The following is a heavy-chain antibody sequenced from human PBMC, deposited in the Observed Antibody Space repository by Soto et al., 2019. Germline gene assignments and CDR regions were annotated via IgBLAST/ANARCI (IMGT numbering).Heavy chain of an antibody. J-gene: IGHJ5*02. CDR3: ARDYYDSGSSSRAWFDP. V-gene: IGHV4-61*01. CDR1: GGSVTYGSFY. Sequence: QVQLQESGPGLVKPSETLSLTCTVSGGSVTYGSFYWSWIRQPPGKGLEWIGYIYYTGSTNYNPPRRCRASISLDTSKNQFSLKLSSVTAADTAVYYCARDYYDSGSSSRAWFDPWGQGTLVTVSS. D-gene: IGHD3-22*01. CDR2: IYYTGST.